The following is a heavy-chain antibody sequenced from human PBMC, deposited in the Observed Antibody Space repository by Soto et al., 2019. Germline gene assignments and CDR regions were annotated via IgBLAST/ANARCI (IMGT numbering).Heavy chain of an antibody. CDR2: ISSNGGPT. J-gene: IGHJ4*02. D-gene: IGHD2-15*01. V-gene: IGHV3-64D*06. CDR3: VKDRWIDY. Sequence: PGGSLRLSCSVSGFTFSDYAMHWVRQAPGKGLEYVSSISSNGGPTYYAASVRGRFIISRDNSKNTLYLQMGSLRAEDTAVYYCVKDRWIDYWGQGILVTV. CDR1: GFTFSDYA.